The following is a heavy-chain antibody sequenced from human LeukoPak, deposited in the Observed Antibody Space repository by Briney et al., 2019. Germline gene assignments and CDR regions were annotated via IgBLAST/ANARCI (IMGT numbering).Heavy chain of an antibody. J-gene: IGHJ4*02. CDR2: INHSGSS. D-gene: IGHD3-3*01. V-gene: IGHV4-34*01. CDR3: ARVPLRFLEPFDY. Sequence: SETLSLTRGVYGGSLSGYYWSWIRQSPGKGLEWIGEINHSGSSNYNPSLKSRVTMSVDMSKNQFSLKLRSVTAADTAVYYCARVPLRFLEPFDYWGQGTLVTVSS. CDR1: GGSLSGYY.